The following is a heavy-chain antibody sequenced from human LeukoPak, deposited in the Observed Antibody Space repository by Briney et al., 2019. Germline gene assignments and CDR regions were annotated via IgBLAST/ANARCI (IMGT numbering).Heavy chain of an antibody. J-gene: IGHJ4*02. Sequence: SVKVSCKASGGTFSSYAISWVRQAPGQGLEWMGGIIPIIGTANYAQKFQGRVTITADESTSTAYMELSSLRSEDTAVYYCARYGITKQQLDYFDYWGQGTLVTVSS. CDR1: GGTFSSYA. D-gene: IGHD6-13*01. CDR2: IIPIIGTA. CDR3: ARYGITKQQLDYFDY. V-gene: IGHV1-69*01.